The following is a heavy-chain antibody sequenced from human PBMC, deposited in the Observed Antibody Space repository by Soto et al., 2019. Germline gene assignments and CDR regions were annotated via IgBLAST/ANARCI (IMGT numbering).Heavy chain of an antibody. J-gene: IGHJ4*02. CDR1: GFTFSSYW. CDR3: ARGDGDYYAGNGYLGRH. D-gene: IGHD3-22*01. CDR2: INSDGSRT. V-gene: IGHV3-74*01. Sequence: EVQLVESGGGIVQPGGSLRLSCAASGFTFSSYWMHWVRQAPGKGLVWVSRINSDGSRTSYADSAKGRFTISRDNAKNTVDLQMNSLRAEDTAVYYCARGDGDYYAGNGYLGRHWGQGTLVTVSS.